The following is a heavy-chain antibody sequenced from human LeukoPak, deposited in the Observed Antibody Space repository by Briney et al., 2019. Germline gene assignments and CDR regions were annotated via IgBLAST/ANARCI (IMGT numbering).Heavy chain of an antibody. CDR3: ARHYDSTAYSLDY. V-gene: IGHV3-7*01. CDR1: GFTFSSYW. J-gene: IGHJ4*02. D-gene: IGHD3-22*01. Sequence: GGSLRLSCAASGFTFSSYWMTWVRQAPGKGLEWVANIKQDGSQKFYLDSVKGRFTISRDNAKESLFLQMNSLRAGETAVYYCARHYDSTAYSLDYWGQGTLVTVSS. CDR2: IKQDGSQK.